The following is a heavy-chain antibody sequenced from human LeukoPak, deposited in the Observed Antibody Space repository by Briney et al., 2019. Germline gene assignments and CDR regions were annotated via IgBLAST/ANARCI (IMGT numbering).Heavy chain of an antibody. J-gene: IGHJ4*02. CDR1: GYTFTGYK. CDR3: ARRVAGFDY. CDR2: INPNSGGT. Sequence: PRASVKVSCKASGYTFTGYKMHWVRQALGQGLEGRGWINPNSGGTNYAQKFQGGVTMTRDTSISTAYMELSRLRSDDTAVYYCARRVAGFDYWGQGTLVTVSS. V-gene: IGHV1-2*02. D-gene: IGHD6-19*01.